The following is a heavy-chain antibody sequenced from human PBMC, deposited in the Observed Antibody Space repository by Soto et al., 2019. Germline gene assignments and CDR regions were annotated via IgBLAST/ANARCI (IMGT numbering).Heavy chain of an antibody. Sequence: GGSLRLSCAASGFTFSSYAMSWVRQAPGKGLEWVSAISGSGGNTYYADSVKGRFTISRDNSKNTLYLQMNSLRAEDTAVYYCAKDFVVGSGSYADPYYFDYWGQGTLVTVSS. CDR2: ISGSGGNT. J-gene: IGHJ4*02. V-gene: IGHV3-23*01. CDR1: GFTFSSYA. D-gene: IGHD3-10*01. CDR3: AKDFVVGSGSYADPYYFDY.